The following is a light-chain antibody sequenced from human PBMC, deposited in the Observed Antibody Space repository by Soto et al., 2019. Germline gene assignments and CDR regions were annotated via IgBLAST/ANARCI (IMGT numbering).Light chain of an antibody. CDR2: DAS. V-gene: IGKV3-11*01. CDR3: QQRRDWPLT. CDR1: ESVSSY. Sequence: EIVLTQSPATLSLSPGERATLSCRASESVSSYLAWYKQKPGQAPRLLISDASNRATGIPARFSGSGSGTDFNLTVRSLEPEDFAVYYCQQRRDWPLTFGGGTKVE. J-gene: IGKJ4*01.